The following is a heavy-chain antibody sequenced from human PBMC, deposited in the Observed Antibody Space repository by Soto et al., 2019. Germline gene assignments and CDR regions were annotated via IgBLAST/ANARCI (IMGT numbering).Heavy chain of an antibody. CDR3: ARGFATTGYLVDY. Sequence: EVQLLESGGGLVQPGGSLRLSCAASGFTFSNYAMTWVRQAPGKGLQWVSAISGSGSSTKYADSVKSRFTISRDNSKSTLSLQMNSLRGEDTAVYFCARGFATTGYLVDYWGQGTLVTVSS. CDR1: GFTFSNYA. CDR2: ISGSGSST. V-gene: IGHV3-23*01. D-gene: IGHD3-9*01. J-gene: IGHJ4*02.